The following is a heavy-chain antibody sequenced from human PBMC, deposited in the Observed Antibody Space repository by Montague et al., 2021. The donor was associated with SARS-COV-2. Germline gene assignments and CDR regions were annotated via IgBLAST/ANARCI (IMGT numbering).Heavy chain of an antibody. CDR2: ISTTGSP. Sequence: TLSLTCTLSGDSISRNNLYWTWIRQSAGKGLEWIGRISTTGSPEYNPSLKSRVALSLDTSKNQFSLRLSSVTAADTAMYYCTIEGHITTICSGCPRNWFDPGGQGTLVTGSS. J-gene: IGHJ5*02. CDR3: TIEGHITTICSGCPRNWFDP. CDR1: GDSISRNNLY. V-gene: IGHV4-61*02. D-gene: IGHD2-2*01.